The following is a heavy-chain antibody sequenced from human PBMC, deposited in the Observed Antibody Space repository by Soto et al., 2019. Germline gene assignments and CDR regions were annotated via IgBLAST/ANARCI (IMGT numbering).Heavy chain of an antibody. Sequence: QVQLVQSGAEVKKPGSSVKVSCKASGGTFSSYAISWVRQAPGQGLEWMGGIIPIFGTANYAQKVQGRVTITEDEATSTAYMELSSLRSEDTAVYYCAREQNYYDSSGYYGAFDIWGQGTMVTVSS. D-gene: IGHD3-22*01. CDR3: AREQNYYDSSGYYGAFDI. J-gene: IGHJ3*02. V-gene: IGHV1-69*01. CDR2: IIPIFGTA. CDR1: GGTFSSYA.